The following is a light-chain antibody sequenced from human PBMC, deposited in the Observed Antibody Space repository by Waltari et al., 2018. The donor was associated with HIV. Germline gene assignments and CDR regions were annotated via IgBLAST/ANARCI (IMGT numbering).Light chain of an antibody. CDR1: SSDAGGYNY. CDR3: CSYAGSYV. CDR2: DVS. Sequence: QSALTQPRSVSGSPGQSVTISCTGTSSDAGGYNYVSWYQQHPGNAPKLMIYDVSKRPSGVPDRFSGSKSGNTASLTISGLQAEDEADYYCCSYAGSYVFGTGTKVTVL. V-gene: IGLV2-11*01. J-gene: IGLJ1*01.